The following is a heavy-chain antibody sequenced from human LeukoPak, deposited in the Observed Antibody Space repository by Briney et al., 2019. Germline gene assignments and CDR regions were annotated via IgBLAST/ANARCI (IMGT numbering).Heavy chain of an antibody. V-gene: IGHV4-59*01. CDR2: IYYSGSA. CDR1: GGSISSYY. J-gene: IGHJ6*02. CDR3: ARDRGYGMDV. Sequence: SETLSLTCTVSGGSISSYYWSWIRQPPGKGLEWIGYIYYSGSANYNPSLKSRVTISVDTSKNQFSLKLSSVTAADTAVYYCARDRGYGMDVWGQGTTVTVSS.